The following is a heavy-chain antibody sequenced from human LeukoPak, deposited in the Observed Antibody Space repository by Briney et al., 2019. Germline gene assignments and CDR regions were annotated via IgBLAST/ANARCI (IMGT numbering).Heavy chain of an antibody. Sequence: GKSLRLSCATSGFTFSGYGMHWVRQAPGKGLEWVTVIWSDGSNKYYADSVKGRFTISRDNSKNTLYLQMNSLRAEDTAVYYCARDNFPGYWGQGTLVTVSS. J-gene: IGHJ4*02. CDR3: ARDNFPGY. CDR1: GFTFSGYG. D-gene: IGHD1-1*01. CDR2: IWSDGSNK. V-gene: IGHV3-33*01.